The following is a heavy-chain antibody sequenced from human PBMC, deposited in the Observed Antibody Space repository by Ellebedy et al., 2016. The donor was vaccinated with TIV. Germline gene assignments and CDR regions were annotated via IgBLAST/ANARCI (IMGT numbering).Heavy chain of an antibody. CDR2: IDPSDSYT. CDR3: ARLVDTAMVR. V-gene: IGHV5-10-1*01. D-gene: IGHD5-18*01. J-gene: IGHJ4*02. Sequence: KVSCXGSGYSFTSYWISWVRQMPGKGLEWMGRIDPSDSYTNYSPSFQGHVTISADKSISTAYLQWSSLKASDTAMYYCARLVDTAMVRWGQGTLVTVSS. CDR1: GYSFTSYW.